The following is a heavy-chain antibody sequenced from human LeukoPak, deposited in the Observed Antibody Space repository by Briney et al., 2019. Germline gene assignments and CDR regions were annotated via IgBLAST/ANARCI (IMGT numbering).Heavy chain of an antibody. CDR2: IYPGDSDT. D-gene: IGHD2/OR15-2a*01. J-gene: IGHJ6*02. V-gene: IGHV5-51*01. Sequence: XVXVRQLPGKGLEWMGIIYPGDSDTRYSPSFQGQVTISADKSISTAYLQWSSLKASDTAMYYCARPERLSDGMDVWGQGTTVTVSS. CDR3: ARPERLSDGMDV.